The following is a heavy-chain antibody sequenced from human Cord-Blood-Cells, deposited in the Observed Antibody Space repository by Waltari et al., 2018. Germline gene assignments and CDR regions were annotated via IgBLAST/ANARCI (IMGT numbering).Heavy chain of an antibody. J-gene: IGHJ4*02. Sequence: QVQLQESGPGLVKPSETLSLTCAVSGYSISSGYYWGWIRQPPGKGLEGIGSIYHSGGTYYNPSLRSRVTISVDTSKNQFSLKLSSVTAADTAVYYCARKAATNFDYWGQGTLVTVSS. CDR3: ARKAATNFDY. D-gene: IGHD5-12*01. V-gene: IGHV4-38-2*01. CDR2: IYHSGGT. CDR1: GYSISSGYY.